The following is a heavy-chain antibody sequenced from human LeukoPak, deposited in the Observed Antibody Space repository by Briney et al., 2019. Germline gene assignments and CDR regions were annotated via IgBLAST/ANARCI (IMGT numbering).Heavy chain of an antibody. CDR1: GXXXXNYW. CDR3: ARDGSLPDY. CDR2: IISDGSST. V-gene: IGHV3-74*03. J-gene: IGHJ4*02. Sequence: XCAXXGXXXXNYWMHWVRHTRGKGMVWVSRIISDGSSTMYADCVKGRFTISRDNAKNTLYLQMNSLRVEDTAVYYCARDGSLPDYWGQGTLVTVSS.